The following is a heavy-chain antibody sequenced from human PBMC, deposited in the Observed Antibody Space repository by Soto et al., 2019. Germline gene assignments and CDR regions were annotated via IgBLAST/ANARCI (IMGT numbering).Heavy chain of an antibody. CDR1: GFTFSTHS. CDR2: IDNSGGAI. D-gene: IGHD4-17*01. V-gene: IGHV3-48*02. J-gene: IGHJ4*02. CDR3: ARDAWVTTFRLDF. Sequence: GGSLRLSCAASGFTFSTHSIIWVRQAPGKGLEWISYIDNSGGAIYYADSVKGRFTISRDNAKNSVYLQMNSLRDDDTAVYYCARDAWVTTFRLDFWGQGALVTVSS.